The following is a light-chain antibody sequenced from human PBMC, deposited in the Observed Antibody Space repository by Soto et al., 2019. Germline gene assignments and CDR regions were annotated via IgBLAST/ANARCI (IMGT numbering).Light chain of an antibody. V-gene: IGLV2-14*03. CDR2: DVN. CDR1: NSDVGGYNF. CDR3: GSYTRGNTLV. J-gene: IGLJ1*01. Sequence: QSALTQPASVSGSPGQSITISCTGTNSDVGGYNFVSWYQHHPGKAPKLMIFDVNNRPSGVSNRFSGSKSVNTASLTISGLQAEDEADYYCGSYTRGNTLVFGTGTKVTVL.